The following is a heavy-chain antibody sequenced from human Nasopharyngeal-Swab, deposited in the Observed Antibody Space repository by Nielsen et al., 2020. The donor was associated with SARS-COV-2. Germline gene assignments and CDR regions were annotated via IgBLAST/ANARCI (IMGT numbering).Heavy chain of an antibody. CDR3: ARAPTITIFGVVANFDY. J-gene: IGHJ4*02. Sequence: SETLSLTCTVSGGSISSGGYYWSWIRQHPGKGLEWIGYIYYSGSTYYNPSLKSRVTISVDTSKNQFSLKLSSVTAADTAVYYYARAPTITIFGVVANFDYWGQGTLVTVSS. CDR1: GGSISSGGYY. V-gene: IGHV4-31*03. CDR2: IYYSGST. D-gene: IGHD3-3*01.